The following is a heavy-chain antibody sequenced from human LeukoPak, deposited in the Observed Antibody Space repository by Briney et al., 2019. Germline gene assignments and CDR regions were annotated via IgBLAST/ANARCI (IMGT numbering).Heavy chain of an antibody. CDR2: INHSGST. CDR1: GGSFSGYY. D-gene: IGHD2-21*02. J-gene: IGHJ4*02. CDR3: ARGPVVTAARYFDY. Sequence: SETLSLTCAVYGGSFSGYYWSWIRQPPGKGLEWIGEINHSGSTNYNPSLKSRVTISVDTSKNQFSLKLSSVTAADTAVYYCARGPVVTAARYFDYWGQGTLVTVSS. V-gene: IGHV4-34*01.